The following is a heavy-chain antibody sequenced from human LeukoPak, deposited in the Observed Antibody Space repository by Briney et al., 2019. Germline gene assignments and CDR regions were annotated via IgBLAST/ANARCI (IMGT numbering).Heavy chain of an antibody. CDR1: GGSISSYY. J-gene: IGHJ4*02. CDR3: ARHDYGDCLDFDY. V-gene: IGHV4-59*08. Sequence: PSETLSLTCTVSGGSISSYYWSWIRQPPGKGLEWIGYIYYSGSTNYNPSLKSRVTISVDTSKNQFSLKLSSVTAADTAVYYCARHDYGDCLDFDYWGQGTLVTVSS. D-gene: IGHD4-17*01. CDR2: IYYSGST.